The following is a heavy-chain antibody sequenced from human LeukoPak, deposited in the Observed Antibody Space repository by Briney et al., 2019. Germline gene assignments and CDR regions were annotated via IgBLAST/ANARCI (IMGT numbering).Heavy chain of an antibody. D-gene: IGHD1-1*01. V-gene: IGHV4-4*07. CDR3: ARTTGSYYFDY. CDR2: IYATGST. Sequence: SETLPLTCTVSGDSIRNYYWSWIRQPAGKGLEWIGRIYATGSTNYNPSLKSRLTLSADTSKNQFSLRLSSVTAADTAAYYCARTTGSYYFDYWGQGTLVTVSS. J-gene: IGHJ4*02. CDR1: GDSIRNYY.